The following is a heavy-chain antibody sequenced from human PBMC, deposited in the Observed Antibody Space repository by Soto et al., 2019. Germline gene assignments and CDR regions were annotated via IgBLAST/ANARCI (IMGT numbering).Heavy chain of an antibody. D-gene: IGHD3-3*01. Sequence: GGSLRLSCAASGFTFSSYAMHWVRQAPGKGLEWVAVISYDGSNKNYADSVKGRFTISRDNSKNTLYLQMNSLRAEDTAVYYCARGYDFWSGYYYPYGMGVWGQGTTVTAP. J-gene: IGHJ6*02. CDR2: ISYDGSNK. CDR1: GFTFSSYA. CDR3: ARGYDFWSGYYYPYGMGV. V-gene: IGHV3-30-3*01.